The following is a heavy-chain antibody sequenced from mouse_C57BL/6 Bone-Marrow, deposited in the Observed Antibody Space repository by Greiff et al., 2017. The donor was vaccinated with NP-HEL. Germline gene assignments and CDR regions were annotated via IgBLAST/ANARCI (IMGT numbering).Heavy chain of an antibody. V-gene: IGHV3-6*01. Sequence: ESGPGLVKPSQSLSLTCSVTGYSITSGYYWNWIRQFPGNKLEWMGYISYDGSNNYNPSLKNRISITRDTSKNQFFLKLNSVTTEDTATYYCARGYYPDYWGKGTTLTVSS. CDR1: GYSITSGYY. CDR2: ISYDGSN. CDR3: ARGYYPDY. J-gene: IGHJ2*01.